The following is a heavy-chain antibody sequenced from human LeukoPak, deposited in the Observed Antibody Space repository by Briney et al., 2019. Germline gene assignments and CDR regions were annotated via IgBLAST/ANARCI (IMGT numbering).Heavy chain of an antibody. CDR3: ARGYYGSGSPGSLY. Sequence: PGGSLRLSCAASEFTFTTYWMNWVRQAPGKGLEWVSYISSSGSTIYYADSVKGRFTISRDNAKNSLYLQMNSLRAEDTAVYYCARGYYGSGSPGSLYWGQGTLVTVSS. V-gene: IGHV3-48*04. CDR1: EFTFTTYW. D-gene: IGHD3-10*01. J-gene: IGHJ4*02. CDR2: ISSSGSTI.